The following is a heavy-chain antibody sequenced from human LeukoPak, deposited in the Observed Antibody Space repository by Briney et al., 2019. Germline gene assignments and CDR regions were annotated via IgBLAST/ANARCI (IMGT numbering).Heavy chain of an antibody. V-gene: IGHV4-59*01. CDR1: GGSISSYY. J-gene: IGHJ5*02. Sequence: KPSETLSLTCTVSGGSISSYYWSWIRQPPGKGLEWIGYIDYSGSTNYNPSLKSRVTISVDTSKNQFSPKLSSVTAADTAVYYCARDSGGYNWFDPWGQGTVVTVSS. CDR2: IDYSGST. CDR3: ARDSGGYNWFDP.